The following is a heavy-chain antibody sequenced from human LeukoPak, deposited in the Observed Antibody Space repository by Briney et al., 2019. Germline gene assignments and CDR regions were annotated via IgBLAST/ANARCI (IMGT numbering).Heavy chain of an antibody. CDR1: GDSISSYY. CDR3: ARHRGSSGYDYFDS. V-gene: IGHV4-59*01. CDR2: ISSSGDT. J-gene: IGHJ4*02. D-gene: IGHD5-12*01. Sequence: SETLSLTCTVSGDSISSYYWSWIRQPPGKALEWIQYISSSGDTNSNPSVKSRVTISVDTSKNLFSLKLSSVTAADTAVYYCARHRGSSGYDYFDSWGQGTLVTVSS.